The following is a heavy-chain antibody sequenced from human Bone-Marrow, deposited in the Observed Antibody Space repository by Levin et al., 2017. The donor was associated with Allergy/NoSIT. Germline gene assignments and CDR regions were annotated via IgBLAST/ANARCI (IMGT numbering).Heavy chain of an antibody. Sequence: SETLSLTCSVSGGSITNNNWWTCLRPSPGKGLEWIGEIYHVGSTNYTPSLKSRVTMSVDKSKNQFTLQVRAVSAADATVDYCARDRVEVRHRDLLDGMDGWGPGITVTVSS. D-gene: IGHD2-15*01. J-gene: IGHJ6*02. CDR3: ARDRVEVRHRDLLDGMDG. CDR1: GGSITNNNW. CDR2: IYHVGST. V-gene: IGHV4-4*02.